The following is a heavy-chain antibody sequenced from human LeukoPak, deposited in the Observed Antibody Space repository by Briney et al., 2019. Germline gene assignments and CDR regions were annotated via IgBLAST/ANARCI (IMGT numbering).Heavy chain of an antibody. V-gene: IGHV3-74*01. J-gene: IGHJ4*02. CDR1: GFTFSSYA. D-gene: IGHD2-8*02. CDR3: ARDTGFSNYDY. Sequence: GGSLRLSCAASGFTFSSYAMSWVRQAPGKGLVWVSRINSDGTSTTYADSVKGRFTISRDNAKDTLYLQMNSLRADDTATYYCARDTGFSNYDYWGQGTLVTVSS. CDR2: INSDGTST.